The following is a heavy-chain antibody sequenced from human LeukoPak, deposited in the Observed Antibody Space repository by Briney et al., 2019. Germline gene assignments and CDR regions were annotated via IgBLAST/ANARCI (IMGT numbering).Heavy chain of an antibody. Sequence: SETLSLTCTVSGGSIGSYYWSWIRQPPGKGLEWIGYIYYSGSTNYNPSLKSRVTISVDTSKNQFSLKLSSVTAADTAVYYCASLLRYFDWLHFDYWGQGTLVTVSS. CDR3: ASLLRYFDWLHFDY. J-gene: IGHJ4*02. V-gene: IGHV4-59*01. D-gene: IGHD3-9*01. CDR1: GGSIGSYY. CDR2: IYYSGST.